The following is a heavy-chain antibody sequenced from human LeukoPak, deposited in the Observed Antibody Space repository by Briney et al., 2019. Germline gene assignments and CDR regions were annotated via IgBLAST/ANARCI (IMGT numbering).Heavy chain of an antibody. CDR2: IWYDGSNK. J-gene: IGHJ1*01. Sequence: GGSLRLSCAASGFTFSSYGMHWVRQAPGKGLEWVAVIWYDGSNKYYGDSVKGRFTISRDNSKKTLYLQMNSLRVEDTAVYYCARGDGYNDTEYLQHWGQGTLVTVS. CDR1: GFTFSSYG. V-gene: IGHV3-33*01. CDR3: ARGDGYNDTEYLQH. D-gene: IGHD5-24*01.